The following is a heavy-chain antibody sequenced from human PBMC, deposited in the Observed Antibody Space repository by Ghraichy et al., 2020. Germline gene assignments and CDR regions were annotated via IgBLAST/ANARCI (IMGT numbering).Heavy chain of an antibody. V-gene: IGHV4-38-2*02. D-gene: IGHD3-3*01. CDR3: ARRSARGLNWFDP. Sequence: SETLSLTCTVSGYSISSGYYWGWIRQPPGKGLEWIGSIYHSGSTYYNPSLKSRVTISVDTSKNQFSLKLSFVTAADTAVYYCARRSARGLNWFDPWGQGTLVTVSS. CDR1: GYSISSGYY. J-gene: IGHJ5*02. CDR2: IYHSGST.